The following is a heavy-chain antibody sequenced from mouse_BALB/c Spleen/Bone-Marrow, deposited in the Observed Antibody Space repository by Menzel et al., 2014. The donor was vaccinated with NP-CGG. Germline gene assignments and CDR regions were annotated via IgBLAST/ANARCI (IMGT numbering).Heavy chain of an antibody. V-gene: IGHV1S130*01. J-gene: IGHJ2*01. CDR2: IHPNSGNT. CDR3: ARHHRFGFFFEY. Sequence: VQLQQSGSVLVRPGASVKLSCKASGYTFTSSWMHWAKQRPGQGLEWIGEIHPNSGNTNYNEKFKGKATLTVDTSSSTAYVDLSSLTSEDSAVYYWARHHRFGFFFEYRGQGTPLTVSS. D-gene: IGHD2-14*01. CDR1: GYTFTSSW.